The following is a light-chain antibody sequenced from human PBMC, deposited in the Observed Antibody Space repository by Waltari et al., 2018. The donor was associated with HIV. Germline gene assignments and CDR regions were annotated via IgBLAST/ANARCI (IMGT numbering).Light chain of an antibody. V-gene: IGLV1-47*01. CDR3: AAWDDSLSGYV. J-gene: IGLJ1*01. CDR1: SSNIESNY. CDR2: RNN. Sequence: QSVLTQPPSASGTPGQRVTISCSGSSSNIESNYVYWYQHLPGTAPKLLIYRNNPRPSGVPDRFSGSESGTSASLAISGLRSEDEADYYCAAWDDSLSGYVFGTGTKVTVL.